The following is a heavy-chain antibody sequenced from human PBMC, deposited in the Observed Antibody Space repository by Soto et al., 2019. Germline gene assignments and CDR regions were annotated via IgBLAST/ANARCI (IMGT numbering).Heavy chain of an antibody. CDR1: GYTFTSYA. J-gene: IGHJ4*02. Sequence: QVQLVQSGAEVKKPGASVKVSCKASGYTFTSYAISWVRQAPGQGLEWMGWISAYNGNTNYAQKLQGRVTMTTDTSTSTADMELSRVRSDDTAVYCCAREAPPEDYWGQGALVTVSS. CDR3: AREAPPEDY. CDR2: ISAYNGNT. V-gene: IGHV1-18*01.